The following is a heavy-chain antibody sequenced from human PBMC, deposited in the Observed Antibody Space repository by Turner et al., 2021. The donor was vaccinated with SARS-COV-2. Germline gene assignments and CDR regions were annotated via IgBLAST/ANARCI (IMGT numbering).Heavy chain of an antibody. V-gene: IGHV4-59*01. CDR3: ARFGYYDSLTGYSLTYYFDY. CDR2: IYYSGST. J-gene: IGHJ4*02. Sequence: QVQLQESGPGLVKPSETLSLTCTVSGGSISRYYWSWIRQPPGKGLEWIGYIYYSGSTNYNPSLKSRDTISVDTSKNQFSLKLSSVTAADTAVYYCARFGYYDSLTGYSLTYYFDYWGQGTLVTVSS. CDR1: GGSISRYY. D-gene: IGHD3-9*01.